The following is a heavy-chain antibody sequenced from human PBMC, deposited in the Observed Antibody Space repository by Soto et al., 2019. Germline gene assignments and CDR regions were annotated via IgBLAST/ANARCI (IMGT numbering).Heavy chain of an antibody. J-gene: IGHJ4*02. CDR1: GFSFSNYA. CDR2: VTGNADRT. CDR3: ASDCSSSSCSVWKY. D-gene: IGHD2-2*01. Sequence: EVQLLESGGGLVQPGGSLRLSCAASGFSFSNYAMTWVRQPPGKGLEWVSGVTGNADRTYYADSVKGRFTIFRDNSKNTLYLQMSSLRAEDMAIYYCASDCSSSSCSVWKYWGEGVLFTVSS. V-gene: IGHV3-23*01.